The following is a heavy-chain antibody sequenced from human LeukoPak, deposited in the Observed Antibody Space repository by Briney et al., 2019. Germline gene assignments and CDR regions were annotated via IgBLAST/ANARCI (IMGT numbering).Heavy chain of an antibody. CDR1: GFTFSDYY. CDR2: ISSSGSTI. D-gene: IGHD3-3*01. Sequence: PGGSLRLSCAVSGFTFSDYYMNWIRQAPGKGLEWISYISSSGSTIYYADSVKGRFTISRDNAKNSLYLQMNSLRAEDTAVYYCARAERAIFGVVITYAFDIWGQGTMVTVSS. V-gene: IGHV3-11*04. CDR3: ARAERAIFGVVITYAFDI. J-gene: IGHJ3*02.